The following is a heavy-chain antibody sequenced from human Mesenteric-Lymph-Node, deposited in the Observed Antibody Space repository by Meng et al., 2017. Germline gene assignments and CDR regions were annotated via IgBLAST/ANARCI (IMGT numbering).Heavy chain of an antibody. D-gene: IGHD6-19*01. CDR1: GGSVSSGGYY. J-gene: IGHJ4*02. CDR3: ARVSSGWDYFDY. Sequence: QVQLPESGPGLLRPSQTLSLTCTVSGGSVSSGGYYCTWIRQHPGKGLEWFGHIYYSVSTFYNPSLKRRVIISIDTSKNQFSLNLRSVTAADTAVYYCARVSSGWDYFDYWGQGTLVTVSS. V-gene: IGHV4-31*03. CDR2: IYYSVST.